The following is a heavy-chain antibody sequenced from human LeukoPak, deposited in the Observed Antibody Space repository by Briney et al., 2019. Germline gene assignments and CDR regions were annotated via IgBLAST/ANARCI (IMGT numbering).Heavy chain of an antibody. CDR1: GYTFTSYD. Sequence: GASVKVSCKASGYTFTSYDINWVRQATGQGLEWMGWMSPNSGNTGYAQKFQGRVTMTRNTSISTAYMELSSLRSEDTAVYYCARERCSGGSCYAAFDIWGQGTMVTVSS. D-gene: IGHD2-15*01. V-gene: IGHV1-8*01. CDR3: ARERCSGGSCYAAFDI. CDR2: MSPNSGNT. J-gene: IGHJ3*02.